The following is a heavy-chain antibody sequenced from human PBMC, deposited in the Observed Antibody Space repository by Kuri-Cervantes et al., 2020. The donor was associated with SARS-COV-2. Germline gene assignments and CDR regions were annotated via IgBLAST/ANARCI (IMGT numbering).Heavy chain of an antibody. CDR1: GSTFSSYG. CDR2: IWYDGSNK. Sequence: GESLKISCAASGSTFSSYGMHWVRQAPGKGLEWVAVIWYDGSNKYYADSVKGRFTISRDNSKNTLYLQMNSLRAEDTAVYYCARERGLRGWFDPWGQGTLVTVSS. CDR3: ARERGLRGWFDP. V-gene: IGHV3-33*08. J-gene: IGHJ5*02.